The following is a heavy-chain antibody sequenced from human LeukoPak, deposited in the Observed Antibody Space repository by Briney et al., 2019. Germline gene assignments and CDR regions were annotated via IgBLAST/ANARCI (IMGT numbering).Heavy chain of an antibody. CDR1: GYSFTSYW. J-gene: IGHJ5*02. Sequence: GESLKISCKGSGYSFTSYWIGWVRQMPGKGLEWMGIIYPGDSDTRYSPSFQGQVTISADKSINTAYLQWSSLKASDTAMYYCARSTMVRGVVDWFDPWGQGTLVTVSS. D-gene: IGHD3-10*01. CDR3: ARSTMVRGVVDWFDP. CDR2: IYPGDSDT. V-gene: IGHV5-51*01.